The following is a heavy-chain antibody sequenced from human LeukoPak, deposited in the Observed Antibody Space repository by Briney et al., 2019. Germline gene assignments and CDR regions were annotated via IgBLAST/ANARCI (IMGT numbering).Heavy chain of an antibody. J-gene: IGHJ3*02. Sequence: GGSLRLSCAASGFTFSSHWMHWVRQAPGKGLVWVSRIDSYGSSTSFADSVKGRFTISRDNAKNTLYLQMNSLRAEDTAVYYCASSTYSGSHWDAFDIWGQGTMVTVSS. D-gene: IGHD1-26*01. V-gene: IGHV3-74*01. CDR3: ASSTYSGSHWDAFDI. CDR1: GFTFSSHW. CDR2: IDSYGSST.